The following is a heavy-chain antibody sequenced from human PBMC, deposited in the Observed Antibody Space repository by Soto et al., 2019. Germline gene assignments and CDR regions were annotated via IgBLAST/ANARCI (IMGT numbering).Heavy chain of an antibody. CDR2: IYYSGST. CDR1: GGSISSSSYC. V-gene: IGHV4-39*01. J-gene: IGHJ5*02. Sequence: PSETLSLTCTVSGGSISSSSYCWGWIRQPPGKGLEWIGSIYYSGSTYYNPSLKSRVTISVDTSKNQFSLKLSSVTAADTAVYYCARYCSGGSCYDWFDPWGQGTRVTVSS. D-gene: IGHD2-15*01. CDR3: ARYCSGGSCYDWFDP.